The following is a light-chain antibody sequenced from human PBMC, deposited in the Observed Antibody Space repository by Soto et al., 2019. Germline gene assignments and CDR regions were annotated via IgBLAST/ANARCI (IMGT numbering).Light chain of an antibody. V-gene: IGKV1-5*03. CDR1: PSISTS. CDR3: QQYSSYPIT. CDR2: KAS. Sequence: DIQMTQSPSTLSASVGDRVTITCRASPSISTSLARYQQKPGKAPNLLIYKASILEIGVPSRLSGSGSGTEFTLTISSLQTEDFAMYYCQQYSSYPITFDQGKRLEI. J-gene: IGKJ5*01.